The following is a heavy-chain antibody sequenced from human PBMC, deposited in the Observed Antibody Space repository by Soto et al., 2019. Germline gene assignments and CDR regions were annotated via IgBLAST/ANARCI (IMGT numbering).Heavy chain of an antibody. CDR1: GFTFSSYG. CDR2: ISYDGSNK. J-gene: IGHJ3*02. V-gene: IGHV3-30*18. D-gene: IGHD6-13*01. Sequence: GGSLRLSCAASGFTFSSYGMHWVRQAPGKGLEWVAVISYDGSNKYYADSVKGRFTISRDNSKNTLYLQMNSLRVEDTAVYYCAKGIAAAGTAFDIWGQGTMVTVSS. CDR3: AKGIAAAGTAFDI.